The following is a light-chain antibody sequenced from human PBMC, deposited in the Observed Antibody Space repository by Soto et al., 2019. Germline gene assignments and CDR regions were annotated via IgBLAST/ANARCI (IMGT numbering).Light chain of an antibody. Sequence: EIVLTQSPGTLSLSPGERATLSCRASQSISSNYLAWYQHKPGQGPRLLIYAASSRATGIPDRISGSGSGTDFTLTISRLEPEDVALYYCQKYGSAFTFGPGTKVDIK. J-gene: IGKJ3*01. CDR1: QSISSNY. V-gene: IGKV3-20*01. CDR2: AAS. CDR3: QKYGSAFT.